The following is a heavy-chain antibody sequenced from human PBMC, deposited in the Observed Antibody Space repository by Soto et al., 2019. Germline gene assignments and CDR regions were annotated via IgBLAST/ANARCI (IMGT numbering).Heavy chain of an antibody. CDR2: INHRGST. J-gene: IGHJ6*02. Sequence: SETLSPTCAVFGGSFSGYYWSWVPQPPGKGGEWMGKINHRGSTNYNPPLKSRVTISRENSKNPLFLQMNSLRAEDTAEYYCARVERYFDTPYGMDVWGQGTTVTVSS. D-gene: IGHD3-9*01. CDR1: GGSFSGYY. V-gene: IGHV4-34*01. CDR3: ARVERYFDTPYGMDV.